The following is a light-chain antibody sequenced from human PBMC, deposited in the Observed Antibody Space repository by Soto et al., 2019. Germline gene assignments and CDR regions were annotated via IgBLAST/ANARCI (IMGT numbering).Light chain of an antibody. CDR3: CSYAGSSTFVV. J-gene: IGLJ2*01. Sequence: QSVLTQPASVSGSPGQSITISCTGTSSDVGGYNYVSWYQQHPGKAPKLMIYGVSNRPSGVSNRFSGSKSGNTASLTISGLQAEDEADYYCCSYAGSSTFVVFGGGTKVTVL. V-gene: IGLV2-23*02. CDR1: SSDVGGYNY. CDR2: GVS.